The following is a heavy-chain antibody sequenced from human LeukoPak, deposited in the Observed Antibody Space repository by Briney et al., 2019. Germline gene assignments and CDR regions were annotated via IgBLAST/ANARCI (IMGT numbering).Heavy chain of an antibody. J-gene: IGHJ4*02. CDR2: IAPFDSDT. CDR1: GYIFTSYW. CDR3: ARSERVGATASFDS. V-gene: IGHV5-51*01. D-gene: IGHD1-26*01. Sequence: GESLKISCKGSGYIFTSYWIAWVRQMPGKGLEWMGIIAPFDSDTRYSPSFQGQVIISSDKSISTAYLQWSSLQASDTAMYFCARSERVGATASFDSWGQGTLVTVSS.